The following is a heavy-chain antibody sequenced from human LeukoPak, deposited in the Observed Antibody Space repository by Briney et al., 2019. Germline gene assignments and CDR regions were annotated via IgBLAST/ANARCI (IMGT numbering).Heavy chain of an antibody. Sequence: ASVKVSCKASGYPLSNFGITWVRQAPGQGLEWVGWISDHNGKTDYAQKVQGRVTMTIDTSTSTAYMELRSLTSDDTALYYWARGGSYYDYWGQGALVTVSS. D-gene: IGHD1-26*01. J-gene: IGHJ4*02. CDR3: ARGGSYYDY. CDR1: GYPLSNFG. CDR2: ISDHNGKT. V-gene: IGHV1-18*01.